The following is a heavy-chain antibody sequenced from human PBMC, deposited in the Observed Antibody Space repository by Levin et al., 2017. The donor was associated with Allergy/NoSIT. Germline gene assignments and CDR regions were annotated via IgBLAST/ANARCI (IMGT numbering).Heavy chain of an antibody. D-gene: IGHD3-10*01. V-gene: IGHV3-30*18. J-gene: IGHJ4*02. Sequence: PGGSLRLSCAASGFTFSSYGMHWVRQAPGKGLEWVAVISYDGSNKYYADSVKGRFTISRDNSKNTLYLQMNSLRAEDTAVYYCAKDGPGRRGPLYFDYWGQGTLVTVSS. CDR1: GFTFSSYG. CDR2: ISYDGSNK. CDR3: AKDGPGRRGPLYFDY.